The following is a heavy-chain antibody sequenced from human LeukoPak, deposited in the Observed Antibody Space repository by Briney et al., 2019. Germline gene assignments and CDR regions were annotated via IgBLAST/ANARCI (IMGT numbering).Heavy chain of an antibody. D-gene: IGHD1-26*01. Sequence: SVKVSCKASGYTFTSYYMHWVRQAPGQGLEWMGIINPSGGSTSYAQKFQGRVTMTRDTSTSTVYMELSSLGSEDTAVYYCARGGLISFLVAVGATTLDYWGQGTLVTVSS. CDR2: INPSGGST. CDR1: GYTFTSYY. V-gene: IGHV1-46*01. J-gene: IGHJ4*02. CDR3: ARGGLISFLVAVGATTLDY.